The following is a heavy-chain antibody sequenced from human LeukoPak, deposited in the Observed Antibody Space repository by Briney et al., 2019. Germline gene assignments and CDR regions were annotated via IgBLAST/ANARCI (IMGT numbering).Heavy chain of an antibody. CDR1: GGSFSGYY. CDR3: ARGGPYDILTGYDFDY. D-gene: IGHD3-9*01. CDR2: IHHSGST. J-gene: IGHJ4*02. V-gene: IGHV4-34*01. Sequence: PSETLSLTCAVYGGSFSGYYWSWIRQPPGKGLEWIGEIHHSGSTNYNPPLKSRVTTSVDTSKNQFSLKLSSVTAADTAVYYCARGGPYDILTGYDFDYWGQGTLVTVSS.